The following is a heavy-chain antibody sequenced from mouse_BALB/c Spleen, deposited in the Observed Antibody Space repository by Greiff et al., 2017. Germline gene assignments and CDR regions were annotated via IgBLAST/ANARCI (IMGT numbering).Heavy chain of an antibody. CDR1: GFTFSSFG. V-gene: IGHV5-17*02. D-gene: IGHD4-1*01. CDR3: AKLGLYAIDF. Sequence: EVMLVESGGGLVQPGGSRKLSCAASGFTFSSFGMHWVRQAPEKGLEWVAYISSGSSTIYYADTVKGRFTISRDNPKNTLFLQMTSLRSEDTAMYYCAKLGLYAIDFWGQGTSVTVSS. J-gene: IGHJ4*01. CDR2: ISSGSSTI.